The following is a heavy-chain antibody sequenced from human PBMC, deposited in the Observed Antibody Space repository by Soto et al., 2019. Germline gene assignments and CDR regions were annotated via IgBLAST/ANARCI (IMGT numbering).Heavy chain of an antibody. CDR2: IYYSGRT. CDR3: ARGYCSSTICYIWDNWFDP. D-gene: IGHD2-2*02. J-gene: IGHJ5*02. Sequence: QVQLQESGPGLVKPSETLSLTCTVSGGSISSYYWSWIRQPPGKGLEWIGYIYYSGRTNYNPSLKSRVTISVDTSKNQFSLKLSSVTAADTAVYNCARGYCSSTICYIWDNWFDPWGQGTLVTVSS. V-gene: IGHV4-59*01. CDR1: GGSISSYY.